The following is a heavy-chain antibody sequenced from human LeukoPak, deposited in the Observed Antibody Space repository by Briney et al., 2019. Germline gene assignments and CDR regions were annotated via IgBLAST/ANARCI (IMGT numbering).Heavy chain of an antibody. CDR2: VSGIGCST. V-gene: IGHV3-23*01. Sequence: PGGSLRLSCAASGFTFSSYAMSWVRQAPGKGLEWVSSVSGIGCSTYYADSVKGRFTISRDNSKNTLYLQMNSLRAEDTAVYYCAKPVGYCGGDCYAFDYWGQGTLVTVSS. J-gene: IGHJ4*02. CDR1: GFTFSSYA. D-gene: IGHD2-21*02. CDR3: AKPVGYCGGDCYAFDY.